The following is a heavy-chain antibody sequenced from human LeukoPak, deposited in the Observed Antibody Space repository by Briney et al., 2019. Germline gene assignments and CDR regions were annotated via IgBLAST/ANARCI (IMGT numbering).Heavy chain of an antibody. CDR1: GFTFSSYG. Sequence: GGSLRLSCAASGFTFSSYGMHWVRQAPGKGLEWVAFIRYDGSNKYYADSVKGRFTISRDNSKNTLYLQMNSLRAEDTAVYYCAKDNWFFKAIDYWGQGTLVTVSS. CDR2: IRYDGSNK. D-gene: IGHD3-10*01. J-gene: IGHJ4*02. CDR3: AKDNWFFKAIDY. V-gene: IGHV3-30*02.